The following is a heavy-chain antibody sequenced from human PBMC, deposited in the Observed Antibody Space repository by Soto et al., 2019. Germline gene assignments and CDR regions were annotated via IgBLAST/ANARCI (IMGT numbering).Heavy chain of an antibody. V-gene: IGHV4-59*01. J-gene: IGHJ5*02. Sequence: QVQLQESGPGLVKPSETLSLTCTVSGGSISNYYWCWIWQPPGKGLEWIGHIYNSESTNYNPSLRSRVAISVDTSKNQFSLKLSSVTAADTAVYYCARGLMLRYKDGLDPWGQGTLVTVSS. CDR3: ARGLMLRYKDGLDP. D-gene: IGHD3-9*01. CDR1: GGSISNYY. CDR2: IYNSEST.